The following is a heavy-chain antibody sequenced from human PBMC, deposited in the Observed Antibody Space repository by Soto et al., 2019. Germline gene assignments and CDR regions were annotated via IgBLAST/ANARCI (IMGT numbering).Heavy chain of an antibody. CDR1: GGSISSGGYY. CDR2: IYYSGST. D-gene: IGHD6-6*01. J-gene: IGHJ5*02. CDR3: ARVRAYDSSSLNWFDP. V-gene: IGHV4-31*03. Sequence: SETLSLTCTVSGGSISSGGYYRSWIRQHPGKGLEWIGYIYYSGSTYYNPSLKSRVTISVDTSKNQFSLKLSSVTAADTAVYYCARVRAYDSSSLNWFDPWGQGTLVTVSS.